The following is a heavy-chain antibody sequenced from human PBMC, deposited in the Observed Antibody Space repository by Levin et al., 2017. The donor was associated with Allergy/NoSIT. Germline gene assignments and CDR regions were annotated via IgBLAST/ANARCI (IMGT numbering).Heavy chain of an antibody. CDR3: AKKVPDSSGYYSIDY. J-gene: IGHJ4*02. CDR1: GFSFSIYG. Sequence: GGSLRLSCAASGFSFSIYGMHWVRQAPGKGLEWVAVISYDGRKEHYADSVKGRFIISRDNSKNTLYLQMNSLRVEDAAVYYCAKKVPDSSGYYSIDYWGQGTLVTVSS. D-gene: IGHD3-22*01. CDR2: ISYDGRKE. V-gene: IGHV3-30*18.